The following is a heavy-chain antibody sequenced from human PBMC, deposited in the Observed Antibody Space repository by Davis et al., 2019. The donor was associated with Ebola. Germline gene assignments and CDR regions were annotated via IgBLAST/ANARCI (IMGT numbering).Heavy chain of an antibody. Sequence: AASVQVSCKASGYTFTSYYMHWVRQAPGQGLEWMGIINPSRGSTSYAQKFQGRVTMTRDTSTSTVYMELSSLRSEDTAVYYCARGPYSNYYYYYYGMDVWGQGTTVTVSS. CDR1: GYTFTSYY. V-gene: IGHV1-46*01. J-gene: IGHJ6*02. D-gene: IGHD4-11*01. CDR3: ARGPYSNYYYYYYGMDV. CDR2: INPSRGST.